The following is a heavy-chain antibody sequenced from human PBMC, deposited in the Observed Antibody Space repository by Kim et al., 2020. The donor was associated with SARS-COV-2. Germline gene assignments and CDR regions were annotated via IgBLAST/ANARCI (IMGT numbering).Heavy chain of an antibody. V-gene: IGHV3-30*18. J-gene: IGHJ6*02. D-gene: IGHD3-10*01. CDR2: ISYDGSNK. CDR3: AKESGSGCYYAWTYYYYGMDV. Sequence: GGSLRLSCAASGFTFSSYGMHWVRQAPGQGLEWVAVISYDGSNKYYADSVKGRFTISRDNSKNTLYLQMNSLRAEDTAVYYCAKESGSGCYYAWTYYYYGMDVWGQGTTVTVSS. CDR1: GFTFSSYG.